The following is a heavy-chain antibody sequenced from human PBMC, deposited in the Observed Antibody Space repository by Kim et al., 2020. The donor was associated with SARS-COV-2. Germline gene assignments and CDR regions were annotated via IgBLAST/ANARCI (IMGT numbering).Heavy chain of an antibody. CDR2: ISSSSSYI. CDR3: AREQVVPAAMYYYYYGMDV. D-gene: IGHD2-2*01. J-gene: IGHJ6*02. CDR1: GFTFSSYS. Sequence: GGSLRLSCAASGFTFSSYSMNWVRQAPGKGLEWVSSISSSSSYIYYADSVKGRFTISRDNAKNSLYLQMNSLRAEDTAVYYCAREQVVPAAMYYYYYGMDVWGQGTTVTVSS. V-gene: IGHV3-21*01.